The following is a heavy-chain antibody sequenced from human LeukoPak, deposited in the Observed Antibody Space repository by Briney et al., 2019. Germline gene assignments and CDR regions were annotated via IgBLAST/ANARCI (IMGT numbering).Heavy chain of an antibody. CDR1: GGTFSSYA. J-gene: IGHJ4*02. V-gene: IGHV1-24*01. Sequence: VASVKVSCKASGGTFSSYAISWVRQAPGQGLEWMGGFDPEDGETIYAQKFQGRVTMTEDTSTDTAYMELSSLRSEDTAVYYCALGGQRAFDYWGQGTLVTVSS. CDR3: ALGGQRAFDY. CDR2: FDPEDGET. D-gene: IGHD3-16*01.